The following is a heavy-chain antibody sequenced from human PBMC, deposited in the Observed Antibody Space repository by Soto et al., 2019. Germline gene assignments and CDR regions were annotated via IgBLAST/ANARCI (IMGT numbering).Heavy chain of an antibody. V-gene: IGHV3-23*01. Sequence: GGSLRLSCAASGVTFSNFAMSWVRQAPGKGLEWVSGISGGGGDTYYIDSVKGRFTVSRDNSQNTLFLQMNSLRADDMAIYYCAKDSFGSDSCYGLLDYSGQGLFVTVSS. CDR2: ISGGGGDT. CDR1: GVTFSNFA. D-gene: IGHD2-2*01. J-gene: IGHJ4*02. CDR3: AKDSFGSDSCYGLLDY.